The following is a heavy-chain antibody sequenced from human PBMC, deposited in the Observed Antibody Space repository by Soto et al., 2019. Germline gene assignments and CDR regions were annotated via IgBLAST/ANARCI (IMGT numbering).Heavy chain of an antibody. V-gene: IGHV3-9*01. CDR2: ISWNSARI. CDR3: AKDTTPYGHYDYFES. Sequence: EVQLVESGGGLVQPGRSLRLSCAASGFTFDDYAMHWVRQAPGKGLAWVSVISWNSARIDYADSVRGRFTISRDNAKNSLYLQMNCLRAEDTAFFSCAKDTTPYGHYDYFESWGQGTLVTVSS. D-gene: IGHD4-17*01. J-gene: IGHJ4*02. CDR1: GFTFDDYA.